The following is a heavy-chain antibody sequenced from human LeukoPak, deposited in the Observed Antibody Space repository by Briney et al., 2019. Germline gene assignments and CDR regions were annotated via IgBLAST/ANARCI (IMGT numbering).Heavy chain of an antibody. J-gene: IGHJ4*02. Sequence: GGSLRLSCAASGFTFSSYAMSWVRQAPGRGLEWVSAISGSGGSTYYADSVKGRFTISRDNAKNSLYLQMNSLRAEDTAVYYCARADWDTAMIDYWGQGTLVTVSS. D-gene: IGHD5-18*01. CDR2: ISGSGGST. CDR1: GFTFSSYA. CDR3: ARADWDTAMIDY. V-gene: IGHV3-23*01.